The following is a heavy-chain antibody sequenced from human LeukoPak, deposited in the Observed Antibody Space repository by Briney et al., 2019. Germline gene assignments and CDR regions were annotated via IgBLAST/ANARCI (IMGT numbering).Heavy chain of an antibody. Sequence: GASVKVSCKASGYSFTDYGISWVRQAPGQGLEWMGWISGYNGNTHYAQKLQGRVTVTTDTSTNTAYMELRSLTSDDTAIYYCARDGSSGYHHAVDYWGRGTLVTVSS. J-gene: IGHJ4*02. CDR3: ARDGSSGYHHAVDY. V-gene: IGHV1-18*01. CDR2: ISGYNGNT. CDR1: GYSFTDYG. D-gene: IGHD3-22*01.